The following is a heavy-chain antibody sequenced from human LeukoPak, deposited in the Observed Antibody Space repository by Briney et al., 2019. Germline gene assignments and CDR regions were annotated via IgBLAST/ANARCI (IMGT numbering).Heavy chain of an antibody. CDR3: ARWETDSGYDYFSSYYFDY. J-gene: IGHJ4*02. Sequence: GASVKVSCKASGYTFTRYYMHWVRQAPGQGLEWMGIINPSGGSTSYAQKFQGRVTMTRDTSTGTVYMELSSLRSEDTAVYYCARWETDSGYDYFSSYYFDYWGQGTLVTVSS. CDR1: GYTFTRYY. D-gene: IGHD5-12*01. CDR2: INPSGGST. V-gene: IGHV1-46*01.